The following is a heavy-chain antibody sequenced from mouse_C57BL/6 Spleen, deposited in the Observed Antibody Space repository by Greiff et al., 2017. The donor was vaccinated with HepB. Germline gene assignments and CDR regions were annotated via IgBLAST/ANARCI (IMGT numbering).Heavy chain of an antibody. CDR2: IYPGDGDT. CDR3: ASWSYGSSWVFAY. J-gene: IGHJ3*01. D-gene: IGHD1-1*01. Sequence: VQLQQSGAELVKPGASVKISCKASGYAFSSYWMNWVKQRPGKGLEWIGQIYPGDGDTNYNGKFKGKATLTADKSSSTAYMQLSSLTSEDSAVYFCASWSYGSSWVFAYWGQGTLVTVSA. CDR1: GYAFSSYW. V-gene: IGHV1-80*01.